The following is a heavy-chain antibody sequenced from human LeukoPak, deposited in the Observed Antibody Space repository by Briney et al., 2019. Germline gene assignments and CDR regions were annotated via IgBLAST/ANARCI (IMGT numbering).Heavy chain of an antibody. D-gene: IGHD5-12*01. CDR1: GGSISSHY. V-gene: IGHV4-59*11. J-gene: IGHJ4*02. Sequence: SETLSLTCTVSGGSISSHYWSWIRQPPGKGVEGIGYIYYSGSTNYNPSLKSRVTISVDTSKNQFSLKLSSVTAADTAVYYCARYDIVATILDYWGQGTLVTVSS. CDR3: ARYDIVATILDY. CDR2: IYYSGST.